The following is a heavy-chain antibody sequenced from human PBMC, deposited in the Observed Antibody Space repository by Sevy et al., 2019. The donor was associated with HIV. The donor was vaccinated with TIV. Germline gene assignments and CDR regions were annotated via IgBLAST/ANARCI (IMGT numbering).Heavy chain of an antibody. CDR1: GGSISSYY. V-gene: IGHV4-4*07. D-gene: IGHD6-13*01. J-gene: IGHJ3*02. CDR2: IYTSGST. CDR3: AREGYSSSWYDKFMLGGAFDI. Sequence: SETLSLTCTVSGGSISSYYWSRIRQPAGKGLEWIGRIYTSGSTNYNPTLKSRVTMSVDTSKNQFSLKLSSVTAADTAVYYCAREGYSSSWYDKFMLGGAFDIWGQGTMVTVSS.